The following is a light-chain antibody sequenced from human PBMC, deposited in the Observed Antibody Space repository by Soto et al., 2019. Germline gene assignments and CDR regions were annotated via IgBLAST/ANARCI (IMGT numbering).Light chain of an antibody. Sequence: QSVLTQPASVSGSPGQSLTISCSGTSSDVGAYYSVSWYQHHPGKAPKLIIYGVTNRPSGVSNRFSGSKSGNTASLTISGLQAEDEADYHCSSYTSGSSHYVFGTGTKVTVL. CDR1: SSDVGAYYS. CDR2: GVT. J-gene: IGLJ1*01. V-gene: IGLV2-14*01. CDR3: SSYTSGSSHYV.